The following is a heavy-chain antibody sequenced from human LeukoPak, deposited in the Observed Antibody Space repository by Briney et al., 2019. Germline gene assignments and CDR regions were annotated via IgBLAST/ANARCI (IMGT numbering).Heavy chain of an antibody. CDR2: IIPILGIA. J-gene: IGHJ4*02. D-gene: IGHD3-9*01. V-gene: IGHV1-69*04. CDR1: GGTFSIYA. Sequence: ASVKVSCKASGGTFSIYAISWVRQASGQGLEWMGRIIPILGIANYAQKFQGRVTITADKSTSTAYMELSSLRSEDTAVYYCARGYYDILTGYYSDVYYFDYWGQGTLVTVSS. CDR3: ARGYYDILTGYYSDVYYFDY.